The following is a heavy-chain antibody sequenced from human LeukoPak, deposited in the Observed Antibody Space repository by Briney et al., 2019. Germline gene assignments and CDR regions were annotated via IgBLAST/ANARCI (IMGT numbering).Heavy chain of an antibody. V-gene: IGHV4-39*07. Sequence: SETLSLTCTVSGGSISSSSYYWGWIRQPPGKGLEWIGSIYYSGSTYYNPSLKSRVTISVDTSKNQFSLKLSSVTAADTAVYYCAREPGADSSNPSWGQGTLVTVSS. CDR2: IYYSGST. CDR3: AREPGADSSNPS. J-gene: IGHJ5*02. CDR1: GGSISSSSYY. D-gene: IGHD4-11*01.